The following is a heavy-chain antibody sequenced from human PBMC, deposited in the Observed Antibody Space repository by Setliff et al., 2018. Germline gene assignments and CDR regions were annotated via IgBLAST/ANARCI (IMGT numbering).Heavy chain of an antibody. CDR1: GGPLNSHS. V-gene: IGHV1-69*02. J-gene: IGHJ4*02. CDR3: ARHPPPNYFDIGALDS. CDR2: IIPVLDIT. Sequence: SVKVSCKASGGPLNSHSFSWVRQAPGQGLEWMGRIIPVLDITRYSQKFQGRVTVTADKSTGIIYMELTSLRSDDTAVYYCARHPPPNYFDIGALDSWGQGTLVTVSS. D-gene: IGHD3-22*01.